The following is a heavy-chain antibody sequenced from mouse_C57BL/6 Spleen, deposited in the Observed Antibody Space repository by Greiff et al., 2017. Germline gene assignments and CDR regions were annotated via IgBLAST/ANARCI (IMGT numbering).Heavy chain of an antibody. Sequence: EVQGVESGAGLVKPGGSLKLSCAASGFTFSSYAMSWVRQTPEKRLEWVAYISSGGDYIYYADTVKGRFTISRDNARNTLYLQMSSLKSEDTAMYYCTRGYDYDGFFDYWGQGTTLTVSS. CDR2: ISSGGDYI. CDR3: TRGYDYDGFFDY. D-gene: IGHD2-4*01. J-gene: IGHJ2*01. CDR1: GFTFSSYA. V-gene: IGHV5-9-1*02.